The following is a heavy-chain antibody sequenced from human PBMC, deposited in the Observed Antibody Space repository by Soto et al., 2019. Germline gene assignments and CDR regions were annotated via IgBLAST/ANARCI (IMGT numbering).Heavy chain of an antibody. CDR1: GGTINNNGYF. Sequence: SETLSLTCTVSGGTINNNGYFWSWIRQPPGSGLEWIGHIYNSGSTYSNPSLKSRLTISVDTSKNQFSLKLSSVTAADTAVYYCARGPSGDKVDYWGQGTLVTVSS. V-gene: IGHV4-30-4*01. CDR2: IYNSGST. J-gene: IGHJ4*02. D-gene: IGHD1-26*01. CDR3: ARGPSGDKVDY.